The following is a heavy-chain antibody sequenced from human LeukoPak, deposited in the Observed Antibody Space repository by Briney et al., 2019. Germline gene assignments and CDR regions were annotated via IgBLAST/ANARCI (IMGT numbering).Heavy chain of an antibody. Sequence: GASVKVSCKTSGGTFSSYAISWVRQAPGQGLEWMGRIIPIFGTANYAQKFQGRVTITTDESTSTAYMELSSLRSEDTAVYYCARASLYCSGGSCYHIAEYFQHWGQGTLVTVSS. V-gene: IGHV1-69*05. CDR2: IIPIFGTA. D-gene: IGHD2-15*01. J-gene: IGHJ1*01. CDR1: GGTFSSYA. CDR3: ARASLYCSGGSCYHIAEYFQH.